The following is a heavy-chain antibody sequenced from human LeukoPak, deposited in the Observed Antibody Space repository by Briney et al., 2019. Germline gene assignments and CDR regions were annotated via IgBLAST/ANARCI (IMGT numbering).Heavy chain of an antibody. D-gene: IGHD2-21*02. J-gene: IGHJ4*02. Sequence: GESLQISCKGSGYSFTTYWIGWVRQMPGKGLEWMGIIYPGNSDTRYSPSFRGQVTISADKSISTAFLQWSSLKASDSAKYYCARAPTSVSDPYYFDYWGQGTLVTVSS. V-gene: IGHV5-51*01. CDR1: GYSFTTYW. CDR2: IYPGNSDT. CDR3: ARAPTSVSDPYYFDY.